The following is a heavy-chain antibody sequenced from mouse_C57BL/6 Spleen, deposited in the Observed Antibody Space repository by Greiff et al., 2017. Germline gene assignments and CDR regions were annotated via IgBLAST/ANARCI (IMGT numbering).Heavy chain of an antibody. CDR1: GYTFTSYW. J-gene: IGHJ4*01. Sequence: QVQLQQPGAELVRPGTSVKLSCKASGYTFTSYWMHWVKQRPGQGLEWIGVIDPSDSYTNYNQKFKGKATLTVDTSSSTAYMQLSSLTSEGSAVYYCARERQLRPMDYWGQGTSVTVSS. CDR3: ARERQLRPMDY. D-gene: IGHD3-2*02. CDR2: IDPSDSYT. V-gene: IGHV1-59*01.